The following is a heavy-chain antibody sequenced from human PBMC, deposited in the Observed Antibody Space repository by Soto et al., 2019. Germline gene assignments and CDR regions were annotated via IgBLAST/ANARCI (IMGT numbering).Heavy chain of an antibody. V-gene: IGHV3-11*01. CDR2: ISSGGRSI. CDR3: ARDVGPGSTDY. J-gene: IGHJ4*02. CDR1: GFSFSDYY. Sequence: QVQLVESGGGLVKPGGSLRLSCAASGFSFSDYYMSWIRQAPGKGLEWVSYISSGGRSINYADSVKGRFTISRDNAKNSLYLQIISLRAEDTDVYYCARDVGPGSTDYWGQGTLVTVSS.